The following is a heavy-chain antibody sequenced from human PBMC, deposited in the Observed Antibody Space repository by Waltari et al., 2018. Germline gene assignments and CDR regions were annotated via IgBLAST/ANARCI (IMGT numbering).Heavy chain of an antibody. CDR2: INQDGSEK. CDR3: TRGGDDSSWYWRN. V-gene: IGHV3-7*01. Sequence: EVQLVESGGGLVQPGGSLRLSCAASGFTFSNNWMTWVRQAPGKGLGWVAKINQDGSEKYSVESVKVRFTISRDNAKNSLYLQLNGLRADDTAVYYCTRGGDDSSWYWRNWGQGTLVTVSS. CDR1: GFTFSNNW. J-gene: IGHJ4*02. D-gene: IGHD6-13*01.